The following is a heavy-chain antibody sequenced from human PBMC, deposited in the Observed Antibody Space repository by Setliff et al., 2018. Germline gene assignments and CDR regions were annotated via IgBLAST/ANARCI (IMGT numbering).Heavy chain of an antibody. D-gene: IGHD3-10*01. Sequence: RGESLKISCKGSGFSFTDFRIGWVRQMPGKGLEWMGLIYAGDSDTRYNPSFQGRVTMSADKSINTAYLQWSSLKASDTAIYYCARQKSTGSGNNWFDPWGQGTLVTVSS. CDR2: IYAGDSDT. J-gene: IGHJ5*02. V-gene: IGHV5-51*01. CDR3: ARQKSTGSGNNWFDP. CDR1: GFSFTDFR.